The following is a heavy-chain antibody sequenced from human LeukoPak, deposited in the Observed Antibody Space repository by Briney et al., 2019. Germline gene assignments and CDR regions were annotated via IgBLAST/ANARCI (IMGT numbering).Heavy chain of an antibody. V-gene: IGHV3-48*01. Sequence: GGSLRLSCAASGFTFSRHSMNWVRQAPGKGLEWVSYISSSSSVIYYADSVRGRFTISRDNSKNTLYLQMNSLRADDTAVYYCAREVGGGATNYFDYWGQGTLVTVSS. CDR2: ISSSSSVI. CDR1: GFTFSRHS. CDR3: AREVGGGATNYFDY. J-gene: IGHJ4*02. D-gene: IGHD1-26*01.